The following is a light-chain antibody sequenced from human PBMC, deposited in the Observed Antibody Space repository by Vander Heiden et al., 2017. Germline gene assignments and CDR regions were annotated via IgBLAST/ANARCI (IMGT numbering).Light chain of an antibody. Sequence: DIQLTQSPSFLSASVGDSVTITCRASQGISSYLAWYQQKPGKPPKLLIYAASTLQSGVPSRFSGSGSGTEFTLTISSLQPEDFATYYCQQLNSYPLTFGGGTKVEIK. CDR2: AAS. V-gene: IGKV1-9*01. CDR3: QQLNSYPLT. J-gene: IGKJ4*01. CDR1: QGISSY.